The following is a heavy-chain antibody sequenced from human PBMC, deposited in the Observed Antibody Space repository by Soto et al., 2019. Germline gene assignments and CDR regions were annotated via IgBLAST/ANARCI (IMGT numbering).Heavy chain of an antibody. V-gene: IGHV5-51*01. CDR3: ARTGAVGGYDYFDY. Sequence: PGESLKISCNGSGYSFTGYWICWVGQMPGKGLEWMGIIYPGDSDTRYSPSFQGQVTISADKSISTAYLQWSSLKASDTAMYYCARTGAVGGYDYFDYWGQGTLVTVSS. J-gene: IGHJ4*02. D-gene: IGHD5-12*01. CDR1: GYSFTGYW. CDR2: IYPGDSDT.